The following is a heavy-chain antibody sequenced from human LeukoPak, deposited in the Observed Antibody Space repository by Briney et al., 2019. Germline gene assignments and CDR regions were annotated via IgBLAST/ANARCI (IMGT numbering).Heavy chain of an antibody. D-gene: IGHD5-24*01. CDR2: IIPIYGKA. CDR3: ATHTGGYNYWWFDI. V-gene: IGHV1-69*13. J-gene: IGHJ5*02. CDR1: GGTFSNYP. Sequence: SVHDTCQASGGTFSNYPILWVRPARGRGLEWLGGIIPIYGKANYAPMFQGRITLSAHESMATAYMELRNLTSDDTAMYFCATHTGGYNYWWFDIWGQGTLVSVSS.